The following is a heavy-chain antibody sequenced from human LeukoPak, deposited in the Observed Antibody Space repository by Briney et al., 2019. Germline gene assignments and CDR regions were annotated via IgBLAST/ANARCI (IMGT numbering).Heavy chain of an antibody. CDR3: ARERNSGYHGCAFDI. V-gene: IGHV4-59*12. D-gene: IGHD5-12*01. Sequence: PETLSLTCTVSAGSISTYYWSWIRQPPGKGLEWIGYIYYSGSSNYNPSLKSRVTISVDTSENQFSLKLSSVTAADTAVYYCARERNSGYHGCAFDIWGQGTMVTVSS. CDR2: IYYSGSS. J-gene: IGHJ3*02. CDR1: AGSISTYY.